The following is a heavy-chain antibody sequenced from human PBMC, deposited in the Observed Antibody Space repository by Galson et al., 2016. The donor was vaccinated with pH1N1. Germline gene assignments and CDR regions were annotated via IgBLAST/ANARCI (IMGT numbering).Heavy chain of an antibody. CDR3: TRRYYFDY. CDR2: IDPSDGTT. Sequence: SVKVSCKASGYSVTRYYIHWVRQAPGQGLEWMGIIDPSDGTTTYSQKFQGRLSLTRDTSTNSVDMELRNLRPDDSAIYFCTRRYYFDYWGRGTLVTVSS. J-gene: IGHJ4*02. CDR1: GYSVTRYY. V-gene: IGHV1-46*01.